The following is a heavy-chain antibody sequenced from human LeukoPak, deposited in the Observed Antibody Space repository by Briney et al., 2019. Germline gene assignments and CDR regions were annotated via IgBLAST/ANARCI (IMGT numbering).Heavy chain of an antibody. D-gene: IGHD6-19*01. CDR1: GFTFSSYG. J-gene: IGHJ4*02. V-gene: IGHV3-30*02. CDR2: IRYDGSNK. Sequence: GGSLRLSCAASGFTFSSYGMHWVRQAPGKGLEWVAFIRYDGSNKYYADSVKGRFTISRDNSKNTLYLQMNSLRAEDTAVYYRAKDKQWLVRVYFDYWGQGTLVTVSS. CDR3: AKDKQWLVRVYFDY.